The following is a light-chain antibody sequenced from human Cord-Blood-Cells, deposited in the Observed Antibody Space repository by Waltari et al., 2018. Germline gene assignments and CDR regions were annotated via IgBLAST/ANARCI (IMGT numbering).Light chain of an antibody. CDR2: DAS. V-gene: IGKV1-33*01. CDR1: QDISNY. CDR3: QQYDNL. Sequence: DIQMTQSPSSLSASVGDRVTITCQASQDISNYLNWYQKKPGKAPKLLIYDASNLEKGVPSRFSGSGSGTDFTFTISSLQPEDIATYYCQQYDNLFGQGTRLEIK. J-gene: IGKJ5*01.